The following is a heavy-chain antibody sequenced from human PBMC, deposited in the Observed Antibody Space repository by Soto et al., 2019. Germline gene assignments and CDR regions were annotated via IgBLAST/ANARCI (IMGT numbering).Heavy chain of an antibody. CDR2: INRSGST. D-gene: IGHD1-1*01. J-gene: IGHJ4*02. V-gene: IGHV4-34*01. Sequence: PSETLSLTCAVYGGSFSGYYWSWIRQPPGKGLEWIGEINRSGSTNYNPSLKSRVTISVDTSWNQFSLRLISVTAADTAVYFCARQDWRSGASPDYWGQGTQVTVSS. CDR1: GGSFSGYY. CDR3: ARQDWRSGASPDY.